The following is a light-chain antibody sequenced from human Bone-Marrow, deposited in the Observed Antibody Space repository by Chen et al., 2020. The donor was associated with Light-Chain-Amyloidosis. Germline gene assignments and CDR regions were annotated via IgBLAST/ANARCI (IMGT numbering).Light chain of an antibody. CDR3: QSADSSGTYEVI. CDR1: DLPTKY. V-gene: IGLV3-25*03. J-gene: IGLJ2*01. Sequence: SYDLTQPPSVSVSPGQTARITCSGDDLPTKYAYWYQQKPGQAPVLVIHRDTERPSGISERFSVSSSGTTATLTISGVEAEDEADYHCQSADSSGTYEVIFGGGTKLTVL. CDR2: RDT.